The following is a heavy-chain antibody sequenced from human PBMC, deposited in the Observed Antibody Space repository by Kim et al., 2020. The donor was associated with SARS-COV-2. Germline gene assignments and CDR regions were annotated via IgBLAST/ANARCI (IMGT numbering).Heavy chain of an antibody. V-gene: IGHV4-59*01. J-gene: IGHJ4*01. D-gene: IGHD3-10*01. Sequence: KYNPSLKSRVTIAGDTSKNQFSLKMNSVTAADTAVYYCARAGGWYGEFVDYWGQGNLVTVSS. CDR3: ARAGGWYGEFVDY.